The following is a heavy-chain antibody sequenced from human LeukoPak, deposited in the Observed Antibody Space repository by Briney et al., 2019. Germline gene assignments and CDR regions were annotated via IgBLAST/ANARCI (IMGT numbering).Heavy chain of an antibody. CDR2: IYSGGST. CDR1: GFTVGSNY. Sequence: GGSLRLSCAASGFTVGSNYMSWVRQAPGKGLEWVSVIYSGGSTYADSVKGRFTISRDNSKNTLYLQMNSLRAEDTAVYYCARGYSSGWYWFDPWGQGTLVTVSS. J-gene: IGHJ5*02. V-gene: IGHV3-53*01. CDR3: ARGYSSGWYWFDP. D-gene: IGHD6-19*01.